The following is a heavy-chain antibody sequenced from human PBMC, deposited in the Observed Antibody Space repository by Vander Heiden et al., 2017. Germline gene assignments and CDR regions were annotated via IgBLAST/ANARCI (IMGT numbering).Heavy chain of an antibody. V-gene: IGHV3-49*05. CDR3: TRVDGDYVDY. Sequence: EAQLVEAGGGLVKPGRSLRLSRTAYGFPFGDYAMSWFRQAPGKGLEWVGFIRSKAYGGTTEYAASVKGRFTISRVDSKSIAYLQMNSLKTEDTAVYYCTRVDGDYVDYWGQGTLVTVSS. CDR2: IRSKAYGGTT. J-gene: IGHJ4*02. CDR1: GFPFGDYA. D-gene: IGHD4-17*01.